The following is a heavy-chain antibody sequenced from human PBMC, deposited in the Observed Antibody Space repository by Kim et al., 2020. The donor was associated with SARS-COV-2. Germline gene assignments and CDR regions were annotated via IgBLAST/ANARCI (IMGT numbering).Heavy chain of an antibody. CDR2: IKQDGSEK. CDR3: ARDFLLLWFGEHGYGMDV. Sequence: GGSLRLSCAASGFTFSSYWMSWVRQAPGKGLEWVANIKQDGSEKYYVDSVKGRFTISRDNAKNSLYLQMNSLRAEDTAVYYCARDFLLLWFGEHGYGMDVWGQGTTVTVSS. CDR1: GFTFSSYW. D-gene: IGHD3-10*01. J-gene: IGHJ6*02. V-gene: IGHV3-7*01.